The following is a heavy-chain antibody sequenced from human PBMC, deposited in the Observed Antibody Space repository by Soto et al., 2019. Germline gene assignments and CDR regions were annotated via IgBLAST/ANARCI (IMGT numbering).Heavy chain of an antibody. CDR2: ISSSSSYI. D-gene: IGHD4-17*01. J-gene: IGHJ5*02. CDR3: ARSTVTPSNWFDI. V-gene: IGHV3-21*01. CDR1: GFTFSSYS. Sequence: LRLSCAASGFTFSSYSMNWVRQAPGKGLEWVSSISSSSSYIYYADSVKGRFTISRDNAKNSLYLQMNSLRAEDTAVYYCARSTVTPSNWFDIWGQGIMVTVSS.